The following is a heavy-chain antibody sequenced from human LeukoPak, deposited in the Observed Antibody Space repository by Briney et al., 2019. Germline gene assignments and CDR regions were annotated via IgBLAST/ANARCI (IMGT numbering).Heavy chain of an antibody. Sequence: SETLSLTCAVSGGSFSGYSWSWIRKPPGKGLEWIGEINHSGNTNYNPSLKSRVTISIDTSKNQFSLKLISVTAADTAVYYCAIFDYGGNQWGSCDYWGRGTLVTVSS. J-gene: IGHJ4*02. CDR2: INHSGNT. CDR1: GGSFSGYS. CDR3: AIFDYGGNQWGSCDY. V-gene: IGHV4-34*01. D-gene: IGHD4-23*01.